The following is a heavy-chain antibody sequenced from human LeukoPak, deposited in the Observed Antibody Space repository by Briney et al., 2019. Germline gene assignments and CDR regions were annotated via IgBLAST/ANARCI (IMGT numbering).Heavy chain of an antibody. V-gene: IGHV3-48*01. CDR2: ISSSSTTI. CDR3: ARRDCSDTRCRGSNWFDP. Sequence: PGGSLRLSCAASGFTFSSYSMNWVRQAPGKGLEWVSYISSSSTTIYYADSVKDRFTISRDNAKNSLYLQMNSLRAEDTAVYYCARRDCSDTRCRGSNWFDPWGQGTLVTVSS. CDR1: GFTFSSYS. D-gene: IGHD2-2*01. J-gene: IGHJ5*02.